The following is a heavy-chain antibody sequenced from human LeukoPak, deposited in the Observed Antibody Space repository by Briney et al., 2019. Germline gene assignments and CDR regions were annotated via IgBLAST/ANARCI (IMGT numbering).Heavy chain of an antibody. V-gene: IGHV4-34*01. CDR1: GGSFRGYY. Sequence: PSETLSLTCAVYGGSFRGYYWSWIRQPPGKGLEWIGEINHSGSTNYNPSLKRRVTISVDTSKNQFSLKLSSVTAADTAVYYCARFRAYSSGWYGLGDDYWGQGTLVTVSS. D-gene: IGHD6-19*01. CDR3: ARFRAYSSGWYGLGDDY. CDR2: INHSGST. J-gene: IGHJ4*02.